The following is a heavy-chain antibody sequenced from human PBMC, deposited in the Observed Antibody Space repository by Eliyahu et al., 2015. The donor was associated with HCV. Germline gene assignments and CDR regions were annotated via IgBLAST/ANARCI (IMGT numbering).Heavy chain of an antibody. D-gene: IGHD3-9*01. V-gene: IGHV3-11*01. CDR3: ARAGQGNILTGYYPQRYYGMDV. J-gene: IGHJ6*02. CDR1: GFXFSDYY. Sequence: QVQLVESGGGLVKPGGSLRLXCAASGFXFSDYYMSWXRQAPGKGLGWVSYXSXXGSTIYYADSVKGRXTISRDNAKNSLYLQMNSLRAEDTAVYYCARAGQGNILTGYYPQRYYGMDVWGQGTTVTVSS. CDR2: XSXXGSTI.